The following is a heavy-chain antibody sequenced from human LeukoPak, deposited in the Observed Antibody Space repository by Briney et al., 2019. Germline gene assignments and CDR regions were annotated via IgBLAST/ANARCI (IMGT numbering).Heavy chain of an antibody. CDR2: IYYSGST. V-gene: IGHV4-59*12. CDR1: GGSISSYY. J-gene: IGHJ5*02. CDR3: ARDIVPEWFDP. Sequence: SETLSLTCTVSGGSISSYYWSWIRQPPGKGLEWIGYIYYSGSTNYNPSLKSRVTISVDTSKNQFSLKLSSVTAADTAVYYCARDIVPEWFDPWGQGTLVTVSS. D-gene: IGHD2-15*01.